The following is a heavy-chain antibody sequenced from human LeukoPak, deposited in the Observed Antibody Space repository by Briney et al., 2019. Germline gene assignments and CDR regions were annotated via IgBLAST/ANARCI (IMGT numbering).Heavy chain of an antibody. Sequence: SETLSLTCAVSGDSISSDYWSWVRQPPGKGLEWIGYIYYTGSTNYNPSLKSRVTISVDTSKNQFSLKLSSVTAADTAVYYCATSFGPVIAAAGTGADWGQGTLVTVSS. CDR3: ATSFGPVIAAAGTGAD. D-gene: IGHD6-13*01. J-gene: IGHJ4*02. V-gene: IGHV4-59*01. CDR1: GDSISSDY. CDR2: IYYTGST.